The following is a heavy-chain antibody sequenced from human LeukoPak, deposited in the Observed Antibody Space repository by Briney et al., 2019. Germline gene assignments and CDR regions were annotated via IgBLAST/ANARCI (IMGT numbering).Heavy chain of an antibody. D-gene: IGHD2-2*02. V-gene: IGHV3-11*01. Sequence: GGSLRLSCAASGFTFSDYYMSWIRQAPGKGLEWVSYISSSGSTIYYADSVKGRFTISRDNAKNSRYLQMNSLRAEDTAVYYCARDRVVVVPAAISYYYYYYGMDVWGQGTTVTVSS. CDR3: ARDRVVVVPAAISYYYYYYGMDV. CDR1: GFTFSDYY. J-gene: IGHJ6*02. CDR2: ISSSGSTI.